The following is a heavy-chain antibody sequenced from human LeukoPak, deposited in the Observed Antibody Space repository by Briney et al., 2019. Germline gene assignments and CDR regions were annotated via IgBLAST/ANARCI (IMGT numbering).Heavy chain of an antibody. Sequence: SETLSLTCAVSGGSFSGYYWSWIRQPPGKGLEWIGEINHSGSTNYNPSLKSRVTISVDTSKNQFSLKLSSVTAADTAVYYCARGGGGSSSSRVPFNWFDPWGQGTLVTVSS. CDR2: INHSGST. D-gene: IGHD6-6*01. V-gene: IGHV4-34*01. J-gene: IGHJ5*02. CDR3: ARGGGGSSSSRVPFNWFDP. CDR1: GGSFSGYY.